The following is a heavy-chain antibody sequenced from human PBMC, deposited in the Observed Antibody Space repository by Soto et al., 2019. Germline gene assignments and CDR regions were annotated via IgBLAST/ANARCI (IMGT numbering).Heavy chain of an antibody. CDR3: ARGVSRTANRVSGY. Sequence: QVQLVQSGAEVKKPGASVKVSCKASGYTFTSYDINWVRQATGPGLEWMGWMNPNSGNTGYAQKFQGRVTMTRNTSICTAYMELSSLRSEDTAVYYCARGVSRTANRVSGYWGQGTLVTVSS. D-gene: IGHD2-8*01. CDR1: GYTFTSYD. V-gene: IGHV1-8*01. J-gene: IGHJ4*02. CDR2: MNPNSGNT.